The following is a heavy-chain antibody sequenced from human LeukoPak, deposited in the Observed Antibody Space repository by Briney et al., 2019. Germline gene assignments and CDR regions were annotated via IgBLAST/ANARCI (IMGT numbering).Heavy chain of an antibody. V-gene: IGHV4-59*01. CDR2: ISYSGST. D-gene: IGHD6-6*01. J-gene: IGHJ6*03. CDR3: ARVASSIAPHRGYYFYYYMDV. CDR1: GGSISSYY. Sequence: SETLSLTCTASGGSISSYYRSWIRQPPGKGLEWVGYISYSGSTNYNPSLKSRVTISVDTSKNQFSLKLRSVTAADTAVYYCARVASSIAPHRGYYFYYYMDVWGKGTTVTVSS.